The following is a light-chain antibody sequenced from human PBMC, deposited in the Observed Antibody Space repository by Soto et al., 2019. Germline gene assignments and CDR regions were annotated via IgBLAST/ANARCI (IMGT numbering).Light chain of an antibody. CDR2: EVS. J-gene: IGLJ3*02. V-gene: IGLV2-14*03. Sequence: QPASVSGSPGQSITISCTGTSSDVGGYNYVSWFQQHPGKAPKLKIYEVSNRPSGVSNRFSGSKSGYTASLTISELQAEDEADYYCTSFTSSSTWVFGGGTQLTVL. CDR1: SSDVGGYNY. CDR3: TSFTSSSTWV.